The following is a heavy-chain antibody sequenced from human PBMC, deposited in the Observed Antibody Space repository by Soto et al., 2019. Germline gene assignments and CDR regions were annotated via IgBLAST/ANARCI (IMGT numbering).Heavy chain of an antibody. CDR1: GYTLTELS. D-gene: IGHD3-9*01. CDR2: FDPEDGET. J-gene: IGHJ4*02. Sequence: VSVKVSCKVSGYTLTELSMHWVRQAPGKGLEWMGGFDPEDGETIYAQKFQGRVTMTEDTSTDTAYMELSSLRSEDTAVYYCATLTGVRYYFDYWGQGTLVTVSS. CDR3: ATLTGVRYYFDY. V-gene: IGHV1-24*01.